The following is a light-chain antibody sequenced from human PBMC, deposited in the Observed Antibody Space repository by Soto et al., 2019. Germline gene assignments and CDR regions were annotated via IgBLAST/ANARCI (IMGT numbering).Light chain of an antibody. CDR3: QQRSNWPPLT. CDR2: GAS. J-gene: IGKJ4*01. CDR1: QSVSSY. V-gene: IGKV3-11*01. Sequence: EIVLTQSPATLSLSPGERASLSCRASQSVSSYLAWYQQKPGQAPRLLIYGASIRATGIPARFSGRGSGTDFTLTISSLEPEDFAVDYGQQRSNWPPLTFGVGTKVEIK.